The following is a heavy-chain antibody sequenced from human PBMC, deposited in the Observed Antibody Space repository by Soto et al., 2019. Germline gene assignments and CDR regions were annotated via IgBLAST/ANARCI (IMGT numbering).Heavy chain of an antibody. CDR2: IYYSGST. V-gene: IGHV4-39*01. CDR1: GGSISSSSYY. J-gene: IGHJ4*02. Sequence: QLQLQESGPGLVKPSETLSLTCTVSGGSISSSSYYLCWIRQPPGKVLEWIGSIYYSGSTYYNPALKSRVTISVDTSQNQFSLKLSSVTAADTAVYYCARLDYGDYVEEDYWGQGTLVTVSS. CDR3: ARLDYGDYVEEDY. D-gene: IGHD4-17*01.